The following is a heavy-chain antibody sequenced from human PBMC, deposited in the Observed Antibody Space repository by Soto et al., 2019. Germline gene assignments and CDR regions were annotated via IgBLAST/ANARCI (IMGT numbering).Heavy chain of an antibody. V-gene: IGHV3-23*01. D-gene: IGHD2-8*01. CDR3: TRSRRSILMVYGLGGRVV. CDR1: GFTVGSHA. J-gene: IGHJ6*02. CDR2: ISGSGDGT. Sequence: VQLLESGGGVVQRGGSLRLSCAASGFTVGSHAMSWVRQAPGKGLEWGSSISGSGDGTYYGDSVKGRFPISRDSASSTLYLQMDNLRGEDTAVYFCTRSRRSILMVYGLGGRVVWGQGTTVTVSS.